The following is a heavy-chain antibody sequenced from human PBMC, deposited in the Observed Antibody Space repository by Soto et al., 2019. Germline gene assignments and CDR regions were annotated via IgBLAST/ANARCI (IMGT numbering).Heavy chain of an antibody. Sequence: QVQLVQSGAEVKKPGASVKVSCKASGYTFTSYGISWVRQAPGQGLEWMGWINVYNGNTNYAQKLQGRVTMTTDTSTSTAYLDLRSRRSVDTAVYFCARDTSRGEYDYWGQGTLVTVSS. CDR3: ARDTSRGEYDY. V-gene: IGHV1-18*01. CDR1: GYTFTSYG. J-gene: IGHJ4*02. D-gene: IGHD3-10*01. CDR2: INVYNGNT.